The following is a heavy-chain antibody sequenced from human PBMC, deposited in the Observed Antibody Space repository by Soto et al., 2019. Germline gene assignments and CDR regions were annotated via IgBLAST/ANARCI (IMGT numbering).Heavy chain of an antibody. J-gene: IGHJ5*01. CDR2: ILGSGDST. Sequence: EVQLVESGGGLVKPGGSLRLSCAASGFTFRNFAMSWVRQAPGQGLEWVSSILGSGDSTYYADSVKGRFSISRDNSKNTLYLQMNSLRAEDRAIYYCAKDNPVGATPGWFDSWGQGTLVIVSS. CDR1: GFTFRNFA. D-gene: IGHD1-26*01. V-gene: IGHV3-23*04. CDR3: AKDNPVGATPGWFDS.